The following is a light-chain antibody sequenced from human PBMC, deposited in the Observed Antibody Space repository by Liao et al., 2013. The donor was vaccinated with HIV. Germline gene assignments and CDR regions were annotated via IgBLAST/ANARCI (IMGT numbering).Light chain of an antibody. Sequence: SYELTQPPSVSVAPGKTARITCGGNNIGSKSVHWYQQKPGQAPVLVIYYDSDRPSGIPERFSGSTSGNTATLTISRVEAGDEADFYCQVWDSSSDQFVVFGGGTKLTVL. CDR1: NIGSKS. CDR2: YDS. CDR3: QVWDSSSDQFVV. V-gene: IGLV3-21*01. J-gene: IGLJ2*01.